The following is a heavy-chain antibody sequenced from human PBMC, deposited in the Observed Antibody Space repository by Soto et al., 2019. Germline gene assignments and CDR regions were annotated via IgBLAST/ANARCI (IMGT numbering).Heavy chain of an antibody. Sequence: PSETLSLTCTVSGGSISSYYWSWIRQPPGKGLEWIGYIYYSGSTNYNPSLKSRVTISVDTSKNQFSLKLSSVTAADTAVYYCARGGDSSSWYDYYYGMDVWGQGTTVTVSS. CDR3: ARGGDSSSWYDYYYGMDV. CDR1: GGSISSYY. CDR2: IYYSGST. D-gene: IGHD6-13*01. V-gene: IGHV4-59*01. J-gene: IGHJ6*02.